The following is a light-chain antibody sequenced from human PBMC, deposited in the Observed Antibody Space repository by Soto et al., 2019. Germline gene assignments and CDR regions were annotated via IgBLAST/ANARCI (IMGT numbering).Light chain of an antibody. Sequence: DLQMTQSPSSLSASVGDRVTITCRASQSITTYLNWYQQKPGKAPNLLIYGASSLQSGVPSRFSGSGSGTDFTLTISSLHPEDFATYYCQQSYETPYTFGQGTYLDIK. CDR3: QQSYETPYT. CDR2: GAS. J-gene: IGKJ2*01. V-gene: IGKV1-39*01. CDR1: QSITTY.